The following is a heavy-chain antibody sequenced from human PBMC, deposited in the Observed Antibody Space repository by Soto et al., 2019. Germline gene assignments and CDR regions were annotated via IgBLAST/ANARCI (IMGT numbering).Heavy chain of an antibody. Sequence: GGSLRLSCAASGFTFSSYGMHWVRQAPGKGLEWVAVISYDGSNKYYADSVKGRFTISRDNSKNTLYLQMNSLRAEDTAVYYCAKDHPQGATSCLDYWGQGTLVTVSS. CDR3: AKDHPQGATSCLDY. D-gene: IGHD3-16*01. CDR1: GFTFSSYG. CDR2: ISYDGSNK. V-gene: IGHV3-30*18. J-gene: IGHJ4*02.